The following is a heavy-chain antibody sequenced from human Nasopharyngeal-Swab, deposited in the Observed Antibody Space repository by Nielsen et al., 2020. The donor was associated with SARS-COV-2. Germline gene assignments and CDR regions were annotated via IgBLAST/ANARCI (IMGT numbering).Heavy chain of an antibody. J-gene: IGHJ5*02. CDR3: ARDLRLRFLEWTNWFDP. Sequence: ASVKVSCKASGYTFTSYAMNWVRQAPGQGLEWMGWINTNTGNPTYAQGFTGRSVFSLDTSVSTAYLQISSLKAEDTAVYYCARDLRLRFLEWTNWFDPWGQGTLVTVSS. CDR2: INTNTGNP. D-gene: IGHD3-3*01. CDR1: GYTFTSYA. V-gene: IGHV7-4-1*02.